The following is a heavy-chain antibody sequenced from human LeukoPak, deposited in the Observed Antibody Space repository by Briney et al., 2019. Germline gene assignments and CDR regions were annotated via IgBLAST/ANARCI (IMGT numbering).Heavy chain of an antibody. V-gene: IGHV4-61*02. CDR1: DGSISSHNYF. Sequence: SETLSLTCNVSDGSISSHNYFWSWIRQPAGKGLEWIGRIYTSGSTNYNPSLKSRVTMSVDTSKKQFSLKLSSVTAADTAVYYCARVRGSSGSYEYYHYMDVWGKGTTVTISS. D-gene: IGHD1-26*01. CDR2: IYTSGST. J-gene: IGHJ6*03. CDR3: ARVRGSSGSYEYYHYMDV.